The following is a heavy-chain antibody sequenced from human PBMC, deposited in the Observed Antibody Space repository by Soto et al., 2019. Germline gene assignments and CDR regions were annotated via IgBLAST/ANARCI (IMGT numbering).Heavy chain of an antibody. CDR1: GFTFDDYA. CDR2: INWNSGNI. V-gene: IGHV3-9*01. J-gene: IGHJ6*02. CDR3: AKDGFAFSYDYGLEV. D-gene: IGHD3-10*01. Sequence: EEQLVESGGTLVQPGRSLRLSCAASGFTFDDYAMHWVRQAPGKGLEWVSGINWNSGNIGYADSVKGRFTISRDNAKNSLYLQMDSLRVEDTALYYCAKDGFAFSYDYGLEVWGQGTSVTVSS.